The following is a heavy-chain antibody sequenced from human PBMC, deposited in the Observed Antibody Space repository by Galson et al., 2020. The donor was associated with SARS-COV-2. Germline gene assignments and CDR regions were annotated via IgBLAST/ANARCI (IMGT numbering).Heavy chain of an antibody. D-gene: IGHD3-10*01. CDR1: GYKFTDYH. V-gene: IGHV1-2*02. J-gene: IGHJ5*02. Sequence: ASVTVSCKASGYKFTDYHMHWVRQAPGQGLAWMGWINPNSGGAVSAQTFQGRLTLTTDTSITTAYLQLSSLTSDDTAVYYCARVYYGDKVDLWGQGTLVAVSS. CDR2: INPNSGGA. CDR3: ARVYYGDKVDL.